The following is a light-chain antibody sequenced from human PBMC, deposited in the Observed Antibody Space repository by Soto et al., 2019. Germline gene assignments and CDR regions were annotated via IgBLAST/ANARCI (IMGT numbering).Light chain of an antibody. CDR3: CSYAGRYTLV. Sequence: QSVLTQPRSVSGSPGQSVTISCTGASSNVGDYNYVSWYQQLPGKAPKLMVYDVSKRPSGVPDRFSGSKSGNTASLTISGLQAEDEADYYCCSYAGRYTLVFGEGTKLTVL. V-gene: IGLV2-11*01. CDR1: SSNVGDYNY. J-gene: IGLJ2*01. CDR2: DVS.